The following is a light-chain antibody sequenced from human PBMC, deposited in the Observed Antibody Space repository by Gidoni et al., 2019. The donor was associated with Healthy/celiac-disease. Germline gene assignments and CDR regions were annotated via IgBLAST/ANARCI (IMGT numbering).Light chain of an antibody. Sequence: EIVITQSPATLSVSPGERATLSCRASQSVNSNLAWYQQKPGQAPRLLIYGASTMATGIPARFSGSGSGTEFTLTISSLQSEDFAVYYCQQYKNWPPPWTFGQGTKVEIK. J-gene: IGKJ1*01. CDR1: QSVNSN. CDR2: GAS. CDR3: QQYKNWPPPWT. V-gene: IGKV3-15*01.